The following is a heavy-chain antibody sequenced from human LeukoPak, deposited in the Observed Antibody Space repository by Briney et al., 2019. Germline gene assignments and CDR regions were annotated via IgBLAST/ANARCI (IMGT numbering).Heavy chain of an antibody. CDR2: INPYSGGT. Sequence: ASVKVSCKASGYSFTGYYMHWVRQAPGQGLEWMGWINPYSGGTNYAQKFQGRVTMTRDTSISTAYMELSSLKSGDTAVYYCARVAMSGIGSDDFWGQGTLVTASS. V-gene: IGHV1-2*02. D-gene: IGHD1-26*01. J-gene: IGHJ4*02. CDR3: ARVAMSGIGSDDF. CDR1: GYSFTGYY.